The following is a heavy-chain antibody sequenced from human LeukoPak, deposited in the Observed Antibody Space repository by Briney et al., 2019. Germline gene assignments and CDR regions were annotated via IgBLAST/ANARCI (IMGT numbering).Heavy chain of an antibody. V-gene: IGHV1-2*07. CDR2: INPKNGGA. Sequence: GASVKASCKTSGYTFIGHYIHWVRQAPGQGLEWMGWINPKNGGANYAPSFRGRVTMTRDRSTSTVYMELTRLTSDDTAVYYCARASFWESPVNWFDPWGQGTLVTVSS. J-gene: IGHJ5*02. D-gene: IGHD3-16*01. CDR1: GYTFIGHY. CDR3: ARASFWESPVNWFDP.